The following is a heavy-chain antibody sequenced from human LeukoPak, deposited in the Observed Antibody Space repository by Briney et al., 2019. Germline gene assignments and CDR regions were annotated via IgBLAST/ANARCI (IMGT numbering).Heavy chain of an antibody. CDR3: ARRVVGATSLYYFDY. CDR2: IYYSGST. Sequence: SETLSLTCTVSGGSISSSSYYWGWIRQPPGKGLEWIGSIYYSGSTYYNPSLKSRVTISVDTSKNQFSLKLSSVTAADTAVYYCARRVVGATSLYYFDYWGQGTLVTVSS. V-gene: IGHV4-39*01. CDR1: GGSISSSSYY. J-gene: IGHJ4*02. D-gene: IGHD1-26*01.